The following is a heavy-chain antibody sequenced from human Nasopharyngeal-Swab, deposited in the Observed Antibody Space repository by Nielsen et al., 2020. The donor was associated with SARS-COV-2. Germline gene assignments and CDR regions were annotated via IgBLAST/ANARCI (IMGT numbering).Heavy chain of an antibody. D-gene: IGHD2/OR15-2a*01. CDR1: GFSFSSYS. V-gene: IGHV3-48*01. CDR2: ISSSSSAT. CDR3: AKDLRGPYFF. J-gene: IGHJ4*02. Sequence: GESLKISCVGSGFSFSSYSMNWVRQAPGKGLEWVSYISSSSSATYYADSVKGRFTISRDNSKNTLSLQMNSLRAEDTAVYYCAKDLRGPYFFWGQGTLVTVSS.